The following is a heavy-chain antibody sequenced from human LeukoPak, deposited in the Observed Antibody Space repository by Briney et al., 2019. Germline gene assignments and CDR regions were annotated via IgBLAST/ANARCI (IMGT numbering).Heavy chain of an antibody. CDR2: IYYSGST. Sequence: SETLSLTCTVSGGSISSYYWSWIRQPPGKGLEWIGYIYYSGSTNYNPSLKSRVTISVDTSKNQFSLKLSSVTAADTAVYYCARDATTDAFDIWGQGTMVTVSS. D-gene: IGHD4-11*01. J-gene: IGHJ3*02. V-gene: IGHV4-59*12. CDR1: GGSISSYY. CDR3: ARDATTDAFDI.